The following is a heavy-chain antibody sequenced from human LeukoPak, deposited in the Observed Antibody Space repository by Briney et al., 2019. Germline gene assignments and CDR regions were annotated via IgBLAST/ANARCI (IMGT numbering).Heavy chain of an antibody. CDR1: GGSISSGGYY. D-gene: IGHD6-13*01. J-gene: IGHJ4*02. V-gene: IGHV4-31*03. CDR3: VRLAAAGSYFDY. CDR2: IYYSGST. Sequence: KSSETLSLTCTVSGGSISSGGYYWRWIRQHPGKGLEWIGYIYYSGSTYYNPSLKSRVTISVDTSKNQFSLKLSSVTAADTAVYYCVRLAAAGSYFDYWGQGTLVTVSS.